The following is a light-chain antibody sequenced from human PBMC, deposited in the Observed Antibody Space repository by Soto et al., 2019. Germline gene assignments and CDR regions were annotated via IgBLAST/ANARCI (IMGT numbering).Light chain of an antibody. CDR2: DAS. V-gene: IGKV3-11*01. Sequence: EIVLTQSPVTLSLSPGERATLSCRASQSVSSYLVWYQQKPGQAPRLLIYDASNRATGIPARFSGSGSGTDFTLTISSLEPEDFAVYYCQPHSNWQITFGGGTKVEIK. CDR3: QPHSNWQIT. J-gene: IGKJ4*01. CDR1: QSVSSY.